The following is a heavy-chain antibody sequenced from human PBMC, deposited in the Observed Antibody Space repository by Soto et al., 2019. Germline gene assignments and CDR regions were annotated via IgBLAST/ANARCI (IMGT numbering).Heavy chain of an antibody. V-gene: IGHV3-74*01. D-gene: IGHD3-16*01. CDR1: GFTFSNFW. Sequence: EVQLVESGGGLVQPGGSLRLSCAASGFTFSNFWMHWVRQAPGKGLVWVSRINSEGSDTAYADSVKGRFTISRDNAKNTLHLQMNSLRAEDTAVYYCARDGYDYNWGNYAHAMDVWGKGASVTVSS. CDR2: INSEGSDT. CDR3: ARDGYDYNWGNYAHAMDV. J-gene: IGHJ6*03.